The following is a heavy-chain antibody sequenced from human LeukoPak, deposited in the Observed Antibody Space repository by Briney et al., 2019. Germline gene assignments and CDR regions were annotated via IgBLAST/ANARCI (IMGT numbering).Heavy chain of an antibody. Sequence: PGGSLRLSCAASGFTFSSYAMNWVRQAPGKGLEWVSAIGGSGSTTYYADSVKGRFTISRDNAKNSLYLQMNSLRAEDTAVYYCAELGITMIGGVWGKGTTVTISS. CDR3: AELGITMIGGV. D-gene: IGHD3-10*02. J-gene: IGHJ6*04. CDR1: GFTFSSYA. CDR2: IGGSGSTT. V-gene: IGHV3-23*01.